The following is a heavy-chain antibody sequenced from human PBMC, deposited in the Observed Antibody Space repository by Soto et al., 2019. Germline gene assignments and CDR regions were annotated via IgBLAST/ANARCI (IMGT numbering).Heavy chain of an antibody. CDR3: ARDQGSGSGWYNWFDP. CDR2: TYYRSKWYN. V-gene: IGHV6-1*01. Sequence: PSQTLSLTCAISGDRVSSNSAAWNWNRQSPSRGLEWLGRTYYRSKWYNDYAVSVKSRITINPDTSKNQFSLQLNSVTPEDTAVYYCARDQGSGSGWYNWFDPWGQGTLVTVSS. D-gene: IGHD6-19*01. J-gene: IGHJ5*02. CDR1: GDRVSSNSAA.